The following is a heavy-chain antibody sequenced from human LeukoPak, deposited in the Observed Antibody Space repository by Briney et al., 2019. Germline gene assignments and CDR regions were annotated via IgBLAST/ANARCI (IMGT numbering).Heavy chain of an antibody. CDR2: IHNSGDT. D-gene: IGHD1-1*01. J-gene: IGHJ3*01. CDR3: VRDFTKTASPDAFDF. V-gene: IGHV4-31*03. Sequence: SETLSLTCTVSGDSVNNDGYHWTWVRQHPGKGLEWIGYIHNSGDTSYNPSLKSRVSVSLDTSQNQFSLSLHSVTAADTAVYYCVRDFTKTASPDAFDFWGQGTLVIVSA. CDR1: GDSVNNDGYH.